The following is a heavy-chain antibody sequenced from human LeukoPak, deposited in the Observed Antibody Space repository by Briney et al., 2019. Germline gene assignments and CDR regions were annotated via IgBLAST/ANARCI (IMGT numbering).Heavy chain of an antibody. CDR2: ISGSGGST. CDR3: AKDQAVAGPGSDYYYGVDV. Sequence: GGSLRLSCAASGFTFSSYAMSWVRQAPGKGLEWVSAISGSGGSTYYADSVKGRFTISRDNSKNTLYLQMNSLRAEDTAVYYCAKDQAVAGPGSDYYYGVDVWGQGTTVTVSS. J-gene: IGHJ6*02. CDR1: GFTFSSYA. D-gene: IGHD6-19*01. V-gene: IGHV3-23*01.